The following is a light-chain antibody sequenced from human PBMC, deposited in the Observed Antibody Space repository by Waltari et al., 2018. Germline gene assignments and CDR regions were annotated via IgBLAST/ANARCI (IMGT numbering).Light chain of an antibody. J-gene: IGKJ4*01. CDR3: QQYYGVPLT. CDR2: WAS. CDR1: QSVLYSANNKDY. Sequence: DIVMPQSPDFLGVSLGERATINCKSSQSVLYSANNKDYLAWYQQKPGQPPKLLIYWASTRESGVPDRFSGSGSGTDFTLTISSLQAEDVAVYYCQQYYGVPLTFGGGTKVEIK. V-gene: IGKV4-1*01.